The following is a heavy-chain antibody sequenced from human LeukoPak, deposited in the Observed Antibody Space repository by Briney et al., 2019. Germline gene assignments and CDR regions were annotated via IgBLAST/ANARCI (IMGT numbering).Heavy chain of an antibody. CDR2: INHSGST. CDR1: GVTFSGYY. Sequence: PSETLCLTCAVYGVTFSGYYWSWIRQAPGRGLEWIGEINHSGSTNYNPSLKSRVTISVDTSKNQFSLKLSAVTAADTAVYYCAGHSGWSVDYWGQGTLVTVSS. J-gene: IGHJ4*02. V-gene: IGHV4-34*08. CDR3: AGHSGWSVDY. D-gene: IGHD6-19*01.